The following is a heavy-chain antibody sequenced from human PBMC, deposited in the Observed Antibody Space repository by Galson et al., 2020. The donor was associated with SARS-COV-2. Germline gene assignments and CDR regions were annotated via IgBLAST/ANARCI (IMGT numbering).Heavy chain of an antibody. V-gene: IGHV3-23*01. D-gene: IGHD7-27*01. CDR2: IHDSGGST. J-gene: IGHJ4*02. CDR3: AKATQTSWATFDN. Sequence: GESLKISCAASGFSFSNYAMSWVRQAPGKGLEWVSGIHDSGGSTYYADSVKGRFTISRDNSKNTVYLQMNSLRAEDTALYYCAKATQTSWATFDNWGRGTLVTVSS. CDR1: GFSFSNYA.